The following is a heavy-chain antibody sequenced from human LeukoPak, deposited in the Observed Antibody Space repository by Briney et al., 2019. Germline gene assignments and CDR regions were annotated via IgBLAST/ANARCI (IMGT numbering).Heavy chain of an antibody. D-gene: IGHD1-26*01. CDR2: IYYSGST. CDR3: ARRVGATEFDY. Sequence: SSETLSLTCTVSGGSISSYYWSWIRQPPGKGLEWIGYIYYSGSTNYNPSLKSRVTISVDTSKNQFSLKLSSVTAADTAVYYCARRVGATEFDYWGQGTLVTVSS. J-gene: IGHJ4*02. V-gene: IGHV4-59*01. CDR1: GGSISSYY.